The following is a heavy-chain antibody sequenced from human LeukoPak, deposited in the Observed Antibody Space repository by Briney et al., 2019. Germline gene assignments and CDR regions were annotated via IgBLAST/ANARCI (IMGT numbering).Heavy chain of an antibody. J-gene: IGHJ4*02. CDR1: GFTFSSYA. V-gene: IGHV3-30*18. Sequence: GGSLRLSCAASGFTFSSYAMSWVRQAPGKGLESVAFISYDGSKKEYADSVKGRFTISRDNSKNTLSLQMNSLRAEDTALYYCAKDLATCYSLDYWGRGTPVIVSS. CDR2: ISYDGSKK. CDR3: AKDLATCYSLDY. D-gene: IGHD2-15*01.